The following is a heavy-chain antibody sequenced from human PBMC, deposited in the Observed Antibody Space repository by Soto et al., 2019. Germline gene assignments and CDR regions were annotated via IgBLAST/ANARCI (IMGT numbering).Heavy chain of an antibody. Sequence: QVQLVQSGAEVKKPGASVKVSCKASGYTFTSYYMHWVRQAPGQGLEWMGIINPSGGSTSYAQKFQGRVTMTRDTSTSTVYMELSSLRSEDTAVYYCARDRGEQWLAPDYYYGMDVWGQGTTVTVSS. CDR1: GYTFTSYY. CDR3: ARDRGEQWLAPDYYYGMDV. CDR2: INPSGGST. J-gene: IGHJ6*02. V-gene: IGHV1-46*01. D-gene: IGHD6-19*01.